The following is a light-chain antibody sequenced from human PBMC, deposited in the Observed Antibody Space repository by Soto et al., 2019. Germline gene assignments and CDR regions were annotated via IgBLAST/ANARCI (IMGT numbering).Light chain of an antibody. J-gene: IGKJ1*01. Sequence: EKVLTQSPATLSLSPGEGATRSCRASQSINTYLAWYQQKPGQAPRLLIYDASKRATGIPARFSGSGSGTDFTLTISRLEPEDFAVYYCQQYGSSGTFGQGTKV. CDR2: DAS. CDR3: QQYGSSGT. V-gene: IGKV3-20*01. CDR1: QSINTY.